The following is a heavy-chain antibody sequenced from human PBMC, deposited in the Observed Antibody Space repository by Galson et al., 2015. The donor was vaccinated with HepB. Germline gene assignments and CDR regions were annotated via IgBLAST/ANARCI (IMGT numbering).Heavy chain of an antibody. CDR1: GFTFTSSA. V-gene: IGHV1-58*01. CDR2: IVVGSGNT. J-gene: IGHJ6*02. CDR3: ARPIAAAGGGYYYYGMDV. Sequence: SVKVSCKASGFTFTSSAVQWVRQARGQRLEWIGWIVVGSGNTNYAQKFQERVTITRDMSTSTAYMELSSPRAEDTALYYCARPIAAAGGGYYYYGMDVWGQGTTVTVSS. D-gene: IGHD6-13*01.